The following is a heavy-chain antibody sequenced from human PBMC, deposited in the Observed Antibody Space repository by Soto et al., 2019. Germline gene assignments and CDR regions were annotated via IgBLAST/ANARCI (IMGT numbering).Heavy chain of an antibody. V-gene: IGHV5-51*01. J-gene: IGHJ4*02. CDR1: GYSFTSYW. CDR3: ARTQETGDLRYFDY. D-gene: IGHD7-27*01. Sequence: GESLKISCKGSGYSFTSYWIGWVRQMPGKGLEWMGIIYPGDSDTSYSPSFQGQVTISAAKSISTDNLQWISLKASDTAMYSFARTQETGDLRYFDYWGQGTLVTVSS. CDR2: IYPGDSDT.